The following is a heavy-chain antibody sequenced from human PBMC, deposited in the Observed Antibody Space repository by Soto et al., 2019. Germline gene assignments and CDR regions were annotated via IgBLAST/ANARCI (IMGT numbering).Heavy chain of an antibody. CDR1: GFTFSYFE. J-gene: IGHJ6*02. D-gene: IGHD3-3*01. CDR2: ISGKGRTI. CDR3: ARDADFRDYWRGHALSYNVMDV. V-gene: IGHV3-48*03. Sequence: PGGSLRLSCAASGFTFSYFEINWVRQAPGKGLEWVAYISGKGRTIYYADSVKGRFTISRDNARNSVYLQMNSLRVEDTALYYCARDADFRDYWRGHALSYNVMDVWGQGTTVTVPS.